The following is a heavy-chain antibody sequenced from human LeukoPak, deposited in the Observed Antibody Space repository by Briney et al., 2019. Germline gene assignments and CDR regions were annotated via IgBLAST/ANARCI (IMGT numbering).Heavy chain of an antibody. V-gene: IGHV1-2*02. Sequence: ASVKVSCKASGYTLTGYYMHWVRQAPGQGLEWMGWINPNSGGTNYAQKFQGRVTMTRDTSISTAYMELSRLRSDDTAVYYCARGGLEVYYDFWSGYDWFDPWGQGTLVTVSS. CDR1: GYTLTGYY. CDR2: INPNSGGT. CDR3: ARGGLEVYYDFWSGYDWFDP. J-gene: IGHJ5*02. D-gene: IGHD3-3*01.